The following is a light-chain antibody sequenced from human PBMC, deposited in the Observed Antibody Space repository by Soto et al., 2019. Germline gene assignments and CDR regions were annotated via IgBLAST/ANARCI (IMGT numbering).Light chain of an antibody. CDR1: SSDVGGYNY. CDR3: SSYTSSSTDVV. V-gene: IGLV2-14*01. Sequence: QSALTQPASVSGSPGQSITISCTGTSSDVGGYNYVSWYQQHPGKAPKLMIYDVTNRPSGVSNRFSGSESGNTASRTISGLQAEGGADYYCSSYTSSSTDVVFGGGTKVTVL. J-gene: IGLJ2*01. CDR2: DVT.